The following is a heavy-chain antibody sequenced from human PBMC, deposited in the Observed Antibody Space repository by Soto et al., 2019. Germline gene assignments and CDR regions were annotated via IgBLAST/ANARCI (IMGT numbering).Heavy chain of an antibody. CDR2: ILVDGRT. D-gene: IGHD2-8*02. J-gene: IGHJ3*02. CDR3: ARATATGGGAFDI. CDR1: GFICSSYD. Sequence: PGGSLSLSCAASGFICSSYDMIWVRQAPGKGLEWVSTILVDGRTFYIDSVRGRFTISRDNSKNTVYLQMNSLTAGDTALYYCARATATGGGAFDICGQGTMVTVSS. V-gene: IGHV3-23*01.